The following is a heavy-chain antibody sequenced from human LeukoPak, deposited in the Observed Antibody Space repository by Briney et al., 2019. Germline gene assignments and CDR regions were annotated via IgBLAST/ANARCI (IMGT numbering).Heavy chain of an antibody. Sequence: PSETLSLTCTVSGGSISSSSYYWGWIRQPPGKGLEWIGSIYYSGSTYYNPSLKSRVTISVDTSKNQFSLKLSSVTAADTAVYYCARGDITSRFDYWGQGTLVTVSS. CDR1: GGSISSSSYY. V-gene: IGHV4-39*01. CDR3: ARGDITSRFDY. CDR2: IYYSGST. J-gene: IGHJ4*02.